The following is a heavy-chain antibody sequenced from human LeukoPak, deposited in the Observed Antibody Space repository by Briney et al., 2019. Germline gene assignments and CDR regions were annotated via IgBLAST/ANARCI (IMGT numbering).Heavy chain of an antibody. CDR3: ARGLNWGANWFDP. V-gene: IGHV4-38-2*02. Sequence: PSETLSLTCTVSGYSISSGYYWGWIRQPPGKGLEWIGSIYHSGSTYYNPSLKSRVTISVDTSKNQFSLKLSSVTAADTAVYYCARGLNWGANWFDPWGQGTLVTVSS. CDR2: IYHSGST. D-gene: IGHD7-27*01. CDR1: GYSISSGYY. J-gene: IGHJ5*02.